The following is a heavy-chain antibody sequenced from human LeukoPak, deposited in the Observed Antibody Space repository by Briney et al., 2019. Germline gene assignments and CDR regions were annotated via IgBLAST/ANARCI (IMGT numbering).Heavy chain of an antibody. Sequence: GGSLRLSCAASGFTFNTFNMNWVRQAPGKGLEWVSSITSGGDYIYYADSVKGRFTASRDNAKNSLSLQLNSLRVEDTAVYYCARGHYDVLAASYKWTPDYWGQGTLVAVSS. V-gene: IGHV3-21*01. CDR2: ITSGGDYI. CDR1: GFTFNTFN. CDR3: ARGHYDVLAASYKWTPDY. J-gene: IGHJ4*02. D-gene: IGHD3-9*01.